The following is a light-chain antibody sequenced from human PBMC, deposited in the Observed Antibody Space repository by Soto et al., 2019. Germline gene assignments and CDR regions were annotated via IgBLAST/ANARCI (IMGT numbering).Light chain of an antibody. CDR1: QSVSSY. J-gene: IGKJ4*01. V-gene: IGKV3-11*01. Sequence: EIVLTHSPDTLSFSPGERATLXLRASQSVSSYLAWYQHKPGQAPRLLIYDASNRATGIPARFSGSGSGTDFTLTITSLEPEDFAVYYCQQRDNWPLLTFGGGTKVDIK. CDR3: QQRDNWPLLT. CDR2: DAS.